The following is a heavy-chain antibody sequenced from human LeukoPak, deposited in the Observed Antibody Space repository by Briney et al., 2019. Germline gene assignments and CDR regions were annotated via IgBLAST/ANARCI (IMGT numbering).Heavy chain of an antibody. D-gene: IGHD4/OR15-4a*01. CDR1: GGSFSGYY. V-gene: IGHV4-34*01. Sequence: KPSETLSLTCAVYGGSFSGYYWSWIRQPPGKGLEWIGEINHSGSTNYNPSLKSRVTISVDTSKNQFSLKLSSVTAADTAVHYCAGLTRRGFIEYWGQGTLVTGTS. CDR3: AGLTRRGFIEY. J-gene: IGHJ4*02. CDR2: INHSGST.